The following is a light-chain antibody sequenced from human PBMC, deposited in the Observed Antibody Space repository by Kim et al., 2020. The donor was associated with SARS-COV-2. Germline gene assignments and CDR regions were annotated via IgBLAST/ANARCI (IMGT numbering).Light chain of an antibody. V-gene: IGLV4-69*01. Sequence: QPVPTQSPSASASLGASVKLTCTLSSGHNSYPIAWHQQRPENGPRYLMQINRDGSHSKGDGIPDRFSGSRSGAECYLTISSLHSEDEADYYCQTWGTGIHVFGGGTKLTVL. CDR1: SGHNSYP. CDR2: INRDGSH. CDR3: QTWGTGIHV. J-gene: IGLJ3*02.